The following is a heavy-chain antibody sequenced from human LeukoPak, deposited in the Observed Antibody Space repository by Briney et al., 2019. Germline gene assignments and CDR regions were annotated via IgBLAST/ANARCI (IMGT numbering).Heavy chain of an antibody. Sequence: GGSLRLSCAASGFTFSTYWMSWVRQAPGKGLESVAKIKEDGSDKYYVDSVKGRFTISRDNGKNSLYPQMNSLRAEDTAVYYCARDRGGGSFDYWGQGTLVTVSS. J-gene: IGHJ4*02. V-gene: IGHV3-7*01. CDR1: GFTFSTYW. CDR2: IKEDGSDK. CDR3: ARDRGGGSFDY. D-gene: IGHD2-15*01.